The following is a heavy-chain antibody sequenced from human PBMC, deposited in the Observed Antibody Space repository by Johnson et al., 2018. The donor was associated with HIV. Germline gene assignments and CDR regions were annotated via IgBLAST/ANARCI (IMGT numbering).Heavy chain of an antibody. CDR3: ARDMGREYYSGGDAFDI. J-gene: IGHJ3*02. D-gene: IGHD2-21*01. CDR1: GFTFSSYA. Sequence: QLVESGGGVVQPGRSLRLSCAASGFTFSSYAMHWVRQAPGKGLEWVAVISYDGSNKYYADSVKGRFTISRDNSKNTLYLQMNSLRAEDTAVYYCARDMGREYYSGGDAFDIWGQGTMVTVSS. V-gene: IGHV3-30-3*01. CDR2: ISYDGSNK.